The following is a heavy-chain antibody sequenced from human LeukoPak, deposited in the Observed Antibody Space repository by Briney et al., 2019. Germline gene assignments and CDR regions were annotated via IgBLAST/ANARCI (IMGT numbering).Heavy chain of an antibody. CDR3: ARVQSGDLGYFDY. V-gene: IGHV3-74*01. CDR1: GFTFSSYW. D-gene: IGHD7-27*01. J-gene: IGHJ4*02. Sequence: PGGSLRLSCAASGFTFSSYWMHWVRHTPGKGLVWVSRIKGDGSSTSYADSVKGRFTISRDNSKNTLYLQMNSLRAEDTAVYYCARVQSGDLGYFDYWGQGTLVTVSS. CDR2: IKGDGSST.